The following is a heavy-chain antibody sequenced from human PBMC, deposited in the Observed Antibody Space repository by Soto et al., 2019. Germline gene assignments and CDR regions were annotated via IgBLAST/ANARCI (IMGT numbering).Heavy chain of an antibody. CDR3: ARNRCSNSWLDY. CDR2: VYYSGGA. D-gene: IGHD6-13*01. CDR1: GDSVSSGSYY. Sequence: SETLSLTCSVSGDSVSSGSYYWTWIRQPPGKGLEWIGYVYYSGGASYNPSLKSRVTISVHTSKNQFSLKLTSMTAADTAVYYCARNRCSNSWLDYWGQGTLVTVSS. V-gene: IGHV4-61*01. J-gene: IGHJ4*02.